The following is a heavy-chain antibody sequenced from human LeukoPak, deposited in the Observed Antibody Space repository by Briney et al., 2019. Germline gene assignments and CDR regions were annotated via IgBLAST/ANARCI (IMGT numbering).Heavy chain of an antibody. V-gene: IGHV4-4*07. J-gene: IGHJ4*02. D-gene: IGHD1-1*01. Sequence: SETLSLTCTVSGGSISSYYWSWIRQPAGKGLEWIGRIYTSGSTNYNPSLKSRVTMSVDTSKNQFSLKLSSVTAPDTAVYYCARHEDRNWYFDHWGQGTLVTVSS. CDR1: GGSISSYY. CDR3: ARHEDRNWYFDH. CDR2: IYTSGST.